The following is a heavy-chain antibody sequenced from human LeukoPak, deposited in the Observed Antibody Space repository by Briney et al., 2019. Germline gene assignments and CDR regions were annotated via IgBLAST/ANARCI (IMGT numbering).Heavy chain of an antibody. CDR3: AKEVDCPSDCLFFHS. V-gene: IGHV1-69*13. J-gene: IGHJ4*02. CDR1: GGTFSSYA. CDR2: IIPIFGTA. Sequence: VASVKVSCKASGGTFSSYAISWVRQAPGQGLEWMGGIIPIFGTANYAQKFQGRVTITADESTSTAYMELSSLRSEDTALYHCAKEVDCPSDCLFFHSWGQGTLVTVSS. D-gene: IGHD2-21*02.